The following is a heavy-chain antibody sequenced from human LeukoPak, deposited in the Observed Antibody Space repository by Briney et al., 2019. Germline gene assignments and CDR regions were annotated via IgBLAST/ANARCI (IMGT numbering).Heavy chain of an antibody. Sequence: SETLSLTCVVYGGSFSNDYWSWIRQPPGKGLEWIGEINHGGKTKYNPTLKSRVTISIDASKRQFSLKVTSVTAADTAVYYCASLHQVRGVTVFDHWGQGTLVTVSS. V-gene: IGHV4-34*01. CDR2: INHGGKT. CDR1: GGSFSNDY. CDR3: ASLHQVRGVTVFDH. J-gene: IGHJ4*02. D-gene: IGHD3-10*01.